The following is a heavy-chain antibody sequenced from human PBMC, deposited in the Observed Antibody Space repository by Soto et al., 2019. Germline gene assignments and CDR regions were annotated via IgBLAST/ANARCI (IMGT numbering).Heavy chain of an antibody. Sequence: SETLSLTCTGSCGSISSYYWSWIRQPPGKGLEWLGYIYYSGSTYYNPSLETRVTISLDTSKNQFSLRLSSMTAADTAVYYCAREGIDSSGWSHYFDYWGQGALVTVSS. J-gene: IGHJ4*02. CDR2: IYYSGST. D-gene: IGHD6-19*01. CDR3: AREGIDSSGWSHYFDY. CDR1: CGSISSYY. V-gene: IGHV4-59*01.